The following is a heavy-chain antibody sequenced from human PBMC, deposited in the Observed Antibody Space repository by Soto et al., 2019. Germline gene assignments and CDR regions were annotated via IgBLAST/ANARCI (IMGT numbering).Heavy chain of an antibody. CDR2: ISSSSSYI. CDR3: ARDGEYSSSYFDY. Sequence: GGSLRLSCAASGFTFSSYSMNWVRQAPGKGLEWVSSISSSSSYIYYADSVKGRFTISRDNAKNSLYLQMNSLRAEDTAVYYCARDGEYSSSYFDYWGRGTLVTVSS. V-gene: IGHV3-21*01. CDR1: GFTFSSYS. D-gene: IGHD6-6*01. J-gene: IGHJ4*02.